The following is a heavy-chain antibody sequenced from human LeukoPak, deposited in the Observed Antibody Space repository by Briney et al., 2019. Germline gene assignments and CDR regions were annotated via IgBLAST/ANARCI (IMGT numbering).Heavy chain of an antibody. V-gene: IGHV3-30*02. CDR2: IRYDGSNK. Sequence: GGSLRLSCAASGFTFSTYSMNWVRQAPGKGLEWVALIRYDGSNKYYADSVKGRFTISRDNSKNTLYVQMNSLRTEDTAVYYCAKEGEGAFDLWGQGTMVTVSS. CDR3: AKEGEGAFDL. J-gene: IGHJ3*01. CDR1: GFTFSTYS.